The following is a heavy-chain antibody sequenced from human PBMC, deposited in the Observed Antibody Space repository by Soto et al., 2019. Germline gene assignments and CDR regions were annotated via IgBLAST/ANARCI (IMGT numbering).Heavy chain of an antibody. D-gene: IGHD3-16*01. J-gene: IGHJ4*02. Sequence: LRLSCAASGFIVSSNYMGWVRRAPGKGLECVSVIYSGGSTDYADSVKGRFTISRDSSKNTLYLQMNSLRAEDTAMYYCARSWGYLDYWGQGTLVTGSS. V-gene: IGHV3-53*01. CDR1: GFIVSSNY. CDR3: ARSWGYLDY. CDR2: IYSGGST.